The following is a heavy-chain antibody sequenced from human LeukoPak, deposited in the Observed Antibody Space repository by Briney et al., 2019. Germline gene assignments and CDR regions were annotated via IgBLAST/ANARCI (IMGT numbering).Heavy chain of an antibody. D-gene: IGHD3-16*01. CDR1: GFTVSNSY. J-gene: IGHJ4*02. V-gene: IGHV3-53*01. Sequence: SGGSLRLSCAPSGFTVSNSYMAWVRHAPGKGLEWVSFIYNSGTTSHADPAKGRFTISRDNSKNTLYLQMNTLRDDGTALYYCARGGAPGGFDYWGQGALVTVSS. CDR2: IYNSGTT. CDR3: ARGGAPGGFDY.